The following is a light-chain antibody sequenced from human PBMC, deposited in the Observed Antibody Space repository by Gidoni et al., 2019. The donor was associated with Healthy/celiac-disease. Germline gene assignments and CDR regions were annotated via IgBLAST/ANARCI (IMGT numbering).Light chain of an antibody. CDR1: SSDVGGYNY. V-gene: IGLV2-8*01. Sequence: QSALTQPPSASGSPGQSVTISCTGTSSDVGGYNYVSWYQQHPGKAPKLMIYEVSKRPSGVPDRFSGSKSGNPASLTVSGLQAEDEADYYCSSYAGSNIGVFGGGTKLTVL. J-gene: IGLJ3*02. CDR2: EVS. CDR3: SSYAGSNIGV.